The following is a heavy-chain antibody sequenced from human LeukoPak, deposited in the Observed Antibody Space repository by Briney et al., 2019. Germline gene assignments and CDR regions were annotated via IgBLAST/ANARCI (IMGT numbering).Heavy chain of an antibody. Sequence: PSETLSLTCTVSGGSISSIGYFWGWVRQSPGKGLEWIGSLHYSGSTHYNPSLKRRVTISVDMSKDQFSLKSRSVTAADTAVYYCARQTYDILTGYSKGYAFDIWGQGTMVTVSS. CDR3: ARQTYDILTGYSKGYAFDI. D-gene: IGHD3-9*01. V-gene: IGHV4-39*01. J-gene: IGHJ3*02. CDR1: GGSISSIGYF. CDR2: LHYSGST.